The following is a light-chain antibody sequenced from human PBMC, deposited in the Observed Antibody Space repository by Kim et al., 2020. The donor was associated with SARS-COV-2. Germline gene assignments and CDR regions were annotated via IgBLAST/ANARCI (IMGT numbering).Light chain of an antibody. J-gene: IGKJ2*01. CDR1: QGINSA. Sequence: SASVGDRVTITCRASQGINSALAWYQQKPGKPPKLLIYDASSLKSGVPSRFSGSGYGTDFTLAISSLQAEDFATYFCQQFYASHTFGQGTKLEI. CDR3: QQFYASHT. V-gene: IGKV1-13*02. CDR2: DAS.